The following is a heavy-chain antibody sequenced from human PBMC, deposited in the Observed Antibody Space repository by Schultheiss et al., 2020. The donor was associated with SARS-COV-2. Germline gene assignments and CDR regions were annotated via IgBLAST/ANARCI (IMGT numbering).Heavy chain of an antibody. CDR2: IYYSGST. CDR1: GGSFSGYY. CDR3: ARRYDSSGSY. V-gene: IGHV4-59*08. D-gene: IGHD3-22*01. Sequence: SQTLSLTCAVYGGSFSGYYWSWIRQPPGKGLEWIGYIYYSGSTNYNPSLKSRVTISVDTSKNQFSLKLSSVTAADTAVYYCARRYDSSGSYWGQGTLVTVSS. J-gene: IGHJ4*02.